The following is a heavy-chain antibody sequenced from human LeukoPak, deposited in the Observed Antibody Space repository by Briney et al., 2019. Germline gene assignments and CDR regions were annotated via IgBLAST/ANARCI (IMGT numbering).Heavy chain of an antibody. Sequence: SETLSLTCTVSGGSISSYYWSWIRQPPGKGPEWIGYIYYSGSTNYNPSLKSRVTISVDTSKNQFSLKLSSVTAADTAVYYCARGSIAAAGIYNYWGQGTLVTVSS. J-gene: IGHJ4*02. CDR3: ARGSIAAAGIYNY. D-gene: IGHD6-13*01. CDR2: IYYSGST. CDR1: GGSISSYY. V-gene: IGHV4-59*01.